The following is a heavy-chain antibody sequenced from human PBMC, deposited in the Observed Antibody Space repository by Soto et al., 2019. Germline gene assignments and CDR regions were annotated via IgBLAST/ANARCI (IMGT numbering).Heavy chain of an antibody. CDR2: INHSGST. D-gene: IGHD3-3*01. V-gene: IGHV4-34*01. J-gene: IGHJ6*02. Sequence: PSDTLSLTCPVYCGSLSCYDLRLIRPPPGKGLESIGEINHSGSTNYNPSLKSRVTISVDTSKNQFSLKLSSVTAADTAVYYCARNGSYYDFWSGYYFGGGMDVWGQGTKVTVSS. CDR1: CGSLSCYD. CDR3: ARNGSYYDFWSGYYFGGGMDV.